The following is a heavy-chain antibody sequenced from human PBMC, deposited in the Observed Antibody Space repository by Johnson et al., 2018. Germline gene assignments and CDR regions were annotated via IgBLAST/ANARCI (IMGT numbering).Heavy chain of an antibody. CDR3: AKDSVVADPYYYYMDV. V-gene: IGHV3-30*18. CDR2: IAYDGDNK. D-gene: IGHD5/OR15-5a*01. Sequence: QVQLVESGGGVVQSGRSLRLSCAASGFTFNSYTMHWVRQAPGKGLEWVAVIAYDGDNKYYADSVKGRFTLSRDSSEKTVYLEMNSRRLEDTAVYYCAKDSVVADPYYYYMDVWGKGTTVIVSS. CDR1: GFTFNSYT. J-gene: IGHJ6*03.